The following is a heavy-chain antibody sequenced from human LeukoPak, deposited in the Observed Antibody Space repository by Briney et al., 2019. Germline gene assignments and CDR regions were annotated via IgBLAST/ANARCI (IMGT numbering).Heavy chain of an antibody. CDR3: AKGGHSYGYADY. J-gene: IGHJ4*02. V-gene: IGHV3-30*18. CDR1: GFIFSTYA. D-gene: IGHD5-18*01. CDR2: ISSDGSNK. Sequence: GGSLRLSCAASGFIFSTYAIHWVRQAPGKGLEWVTAISSDGSNKNYADFVKGRFTSSRDNSKNSLYLQMNSLRAEDTAVYYCAKGGHSYGYADYWGQGTLVTVSS.